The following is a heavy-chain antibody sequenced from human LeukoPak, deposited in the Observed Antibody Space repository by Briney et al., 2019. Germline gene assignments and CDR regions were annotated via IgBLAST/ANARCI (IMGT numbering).Heavy chain of an antibody. CDR1: GGSISSGGYY. Sequence: TLSLTCTXSGGSISSGGYYWSWIRQHPGKGLEWIGYIYYSGSTYYNPSLKSRVTISVDTSKNQFSLKLSSVTAADTAVYYCARDRSYGDYVFEDAFDIWGQGTMVTVSS. D-gene: IGHD4-17*01. J-gene: IGHJ3*02. V-gene: IGHV4-31*03. CDR2: IYYSGST. CDR3: ARDRSYGDYVFEDAFDI.